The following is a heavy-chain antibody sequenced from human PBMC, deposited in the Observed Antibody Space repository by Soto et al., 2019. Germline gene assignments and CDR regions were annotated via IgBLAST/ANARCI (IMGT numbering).Heavy chain of an antibody. J-gene: IGHJ6*02. Sequence: SQTLSLTCAISGDSVSSNSAAWNWIRQSPSRGLEWLGRTYYRSKWYNDYAVSVKSRITINPDTSKNQFSLQLNSVTPEDTAVYYRARDHKPSDYYYYGMDVWGQGTTVTVSS. CDR1: GDSVSSNSAA. CDR3: ARDHKPSDYYYYGMDV. CDR2: TYYRSKWYN. V-gene: IGHV6-1*01.